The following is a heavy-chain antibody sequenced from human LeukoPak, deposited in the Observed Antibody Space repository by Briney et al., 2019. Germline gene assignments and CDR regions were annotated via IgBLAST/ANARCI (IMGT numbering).Heavy chain of an antibody. CDR1: GGTFSSYT. CDR2: IIPVFGTA. D-gene: IGHD3-10*01. CDR3: ARSAPRGAFDI. Sequence: SVKVSCKASGGTFSSYTINWVRQAPGQGLEWMGGIIPVFGTANYVQKFQGRVTITADESTSTAYMELSSLRSEDTAVYYCARSAPRGAFDIWGQGTMVTVSS. V-gene: IGHV1-69*13. J-gene: IGHJ3*02.